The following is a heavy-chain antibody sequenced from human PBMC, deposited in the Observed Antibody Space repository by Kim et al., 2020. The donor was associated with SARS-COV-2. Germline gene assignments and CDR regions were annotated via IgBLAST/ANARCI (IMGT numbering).Heavy chain of an antibody. CDR2: ISGSGGST. CDR3: AKLEDPTWFGELQRYHYYYGMDV. D-gene: IGHD3-10*01. V-gene: IGHV3-23*01. CDR1: GFTFSSYA. Sequence: GGSLRLSCAASGFTFSSYAMSWVRQAPGKGLEWVSAISGSGGSTYYADSVKGRFTISRDNSKNTLYLQMNSLRAEDTAVYYCAKLEDPTWFGELQRYHYYYGMDVWGQGTTVTVSS. J-gene: IGHJ6*02.